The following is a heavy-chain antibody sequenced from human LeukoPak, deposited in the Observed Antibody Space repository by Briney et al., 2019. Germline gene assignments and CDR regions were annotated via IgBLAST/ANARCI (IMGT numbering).Heavy chain of an antibody. CDR1: GFTFSSYE. Sequence: GGSLRLSCAASGFTFSSYEMNWVRQAPGKGLEWVSYISTSGSTIYYADSVKGRFTISRDNAKNSLYLQMNSLRAEDTAVYYCARDPDGTGPSDYFDYWGQGTLVTVPS. CDR3: ARDPDGTGPSDYFDY. J-gene: IGHJ4*02. D-gene: IGHD1-1*01. V-gene: IGHV3-48*03. CDR2: ISTSGSTI.